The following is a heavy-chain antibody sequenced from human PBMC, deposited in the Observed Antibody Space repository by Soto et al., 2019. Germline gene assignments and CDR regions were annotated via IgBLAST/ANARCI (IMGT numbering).Heavy chain of an antibody. CDR1: GFTFSGSA. CDR2: IRSKANSYAR. V-gene: IGHV3-73*01. Sequence: EVQLVESGGGLVQPGGSLKLSCAASGFTFSGSAMHWVRKASGKGLEWVGRIRSKANSYARAYAASVKGRFTISRDDSKNTAYLQMNSLKTEDTAVYYCTRHQGDGYNLWGQGTLVTVSS. J-gene: IGHJ4*02. D-gene: IGHD5-12*01. CDR3: TRHQGDGYNL.